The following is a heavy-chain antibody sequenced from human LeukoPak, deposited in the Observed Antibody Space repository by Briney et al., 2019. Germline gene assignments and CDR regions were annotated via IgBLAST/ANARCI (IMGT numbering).Heavy chain of an antibody. CDR3: AKGVVTANRYLDDAFDI. Sequence: GGSLRLSCAASGFTFDDYATHWVRQAPGKGLEWVSGISWNSGSIGYADSVKGRFTISRDNAKNSLYLQMNSLRAEDTALYYCAKGVVTANRYLDDAFDIWGQGTMVTVSS. CDR1: GFTFDDYA. CDR2: ISWNSGSI. J-gene: IGHJ3*02. V-gene: IGHV3-9*01. D-gene: IGHD2-21*02.